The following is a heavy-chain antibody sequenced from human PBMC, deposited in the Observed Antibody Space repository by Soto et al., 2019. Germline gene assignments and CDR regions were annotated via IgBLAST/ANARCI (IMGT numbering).Heavy chain of an antibody. J-gene: IGHJ4*02. V-gene: IGHV4-39*01. CDR3: AGFILAYTEPLAY. CDR2: LYSSGKT. D-gene: IGHD2-15*01. Sequence: PSETLSLTCTVSGGSVRSSGYYWAWIRQPPGKGLEWIGSLYSSGKTYRNPSRKSRVTMSDHTSKNQLSLRLSSVTAADTAVYYCAGFILAYTEPLAYWDQGTLAAVSS. CDR1: GGSVRSSGYY.